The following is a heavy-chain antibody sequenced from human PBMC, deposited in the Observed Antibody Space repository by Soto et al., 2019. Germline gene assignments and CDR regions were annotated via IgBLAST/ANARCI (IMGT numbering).Heavy chain of an antibody. CDR3: ARRSTTYGMDV. CDR1: GASFSGYY. Sequence: SDKLSLTCAIYGASFSGYYWSWIRQPPGKGLEWIGEINHSGSTNYNPSLKSRVTISVDTSKNQFSLKLSFVTAADTAVYYCARRSTTYGMDVWGQGTTVT. CDR2: INHSGST. J-gene: IGHJ6*02. V-gene: IGHV4-34*01.